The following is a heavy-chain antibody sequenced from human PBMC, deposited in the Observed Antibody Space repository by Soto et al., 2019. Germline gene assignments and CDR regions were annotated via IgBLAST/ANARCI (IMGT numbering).Heavy chain of an antibody. Sequence: EVQLLESGGGLVQPGGSLRLSFAASGFTLSSYAMRWVRQAPGKGLEWVSAISGSGGSTYYADSVKGRFTISRDNSKNTLYLQMNSLRAEDTAVYYCARRGSGSYYDYWGQGTLVIVSS. CDR1: GFTLSSYA. CDR3: ARRGSGSYYDY. CDR2: ISGSGGST. V-gene: IGHV3-23*01. D-gene: IGHD1-26*01. J-gene: IGHJ4*02.